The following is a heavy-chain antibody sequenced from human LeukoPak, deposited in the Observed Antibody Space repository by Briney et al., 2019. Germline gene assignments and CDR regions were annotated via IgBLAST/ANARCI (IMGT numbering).Heavy chain of an antibody. CDR1: GFTFSDYY. J-gene: IGHJ4*02. CDR3: ARDLDSEDYFDY. Sequence: PGGSLRLSCAASGFTFSDYYMSWIRQAPGKGLEWVSYISSSGSTIYHADSVKGRFTISRDNAKNSLYLQMNSLRAEDTAVYSCARDLDSEDYFDYWGQGTLVTVSS. V-gene: IGHV3-11*04. D-gene: IGHD3/OR15-3a*01. CDR2: ISSSGSTI.